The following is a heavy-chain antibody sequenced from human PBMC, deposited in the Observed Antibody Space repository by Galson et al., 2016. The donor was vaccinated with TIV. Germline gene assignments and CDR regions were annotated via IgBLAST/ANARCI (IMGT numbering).Heavy chain of an antibody. J-gene: IGHJ6*02. CDR3: AKARIRDYGGNGHYYYYAMDV. CDR2: ISWNSANR. Sequence: SLRLSCAASGFTFDDYAMHWVRQPPGKGLEWVSGISWNSANRGCGESVKGRFTISRDNAKNSLYLQMNSLRVEDTALYYCAKARIRDYGGNGHYYYYAMDVWGQGTTVTVSS. D-gene: IGHD4-23*01. CDR1: GFTFDDYA. V-gene: IGHV3-9*01.